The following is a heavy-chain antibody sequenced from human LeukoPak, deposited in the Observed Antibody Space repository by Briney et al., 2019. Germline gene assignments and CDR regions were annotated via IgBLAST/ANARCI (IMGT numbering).Heavy chain of an antibody. CDR3: ATLVNRAGGY. D-gene: IGHD1-14*01. Sequence: PGGSLRLSCAASGFTFSTYAMSWVRQVPGKGLEWVSTISSGDGSAYYADSVKGRFTVSRDNSKNTLYLQMNSLRAEDTAVYFCATLVNRAGGYWGQGTLVTVSS. V-gene: IGHV3-23*01. J-gene: IGHJ4*02. CDR1: GFTFSTYA. CDR2: ISSGDGSA.